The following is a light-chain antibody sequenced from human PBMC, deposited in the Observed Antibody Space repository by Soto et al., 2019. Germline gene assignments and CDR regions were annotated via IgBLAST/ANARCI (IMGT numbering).Light chain of an antibody. J-gene: IGKJ2*01. V-gene: IGKV3-15*01. CDR3: QQGHKWPLT. CDR2: GAS. CDR1: QSINSE. Sequence: EIVMTQSPATLSLSPGERAALSCRASQSINSELAWYQQKPGQPPRLLIYGASTRATGVPARFTGSESGSEFTLTISGLQSEDFALYYCQQGHKWPLTFGQGTRLEI.